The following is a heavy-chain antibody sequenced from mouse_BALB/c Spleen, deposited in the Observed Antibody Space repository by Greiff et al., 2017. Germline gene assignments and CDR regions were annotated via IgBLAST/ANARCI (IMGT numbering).Heavy chain of an antibody. CDR2: IWSGGST. CDR3: ARKPTTVVATDYAMDY. D-gene: IGHD1-1*01. CDR1: GFSLTSYG. V-gene: IGHV2-4-1*01. J-gene: IGHJ4*01. Sequence: QVQLQQSGPGLVQPSQSLSITCTVSGFSLTSYGVHWVRQSPGKGLEWLGVIWSGGSTDYNAAFISRLSISKDNSKSQVFFKMNSLQADDTAIYSCARKPTTVVATDYAMDYWGQGTSVTVSS.